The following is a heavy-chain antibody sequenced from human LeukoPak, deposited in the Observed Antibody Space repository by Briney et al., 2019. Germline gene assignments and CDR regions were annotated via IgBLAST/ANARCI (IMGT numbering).Heavy chain of an antibody. J-gene: IGHJ4*02. V-gene: IGHV3-9*01. Sequence: PGGSLRLSCEASGFSFDDYAMHWVRQAPGKGLEWLSIISWNSGYIGYADSVKGRFTISRDNAKNALYLQMNSLRAEDTAFYYCAIVRGTYSSGYFFDYWGQGALVTVSS. CDR1: GFSFDDYA. CDR3: AIVRGTYSSGYFFDY. CDR2: ISWNSGYI. D-gene: IGHD6-19*01.